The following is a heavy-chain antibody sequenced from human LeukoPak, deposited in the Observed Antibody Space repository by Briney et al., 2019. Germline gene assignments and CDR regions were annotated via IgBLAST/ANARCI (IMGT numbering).Heavy chain of an antibody. CDR1: GGSISSYY. CDR2: IYYSGST. V-gene: IGHV4-59*01. J-gene: IGHJ4*02. Sequence: SETLSLTCTVSGGSISSYYWSWIRRPPGKGLEWIGDIYYSGSTRYNPSLKSRVTISVDTSKNQFSLKLSSVTAADTAVYYCARDRGSSTMRTFDYWGQGTLVTVSS. CDR3: ARDRGSSTMRTFDY. D-gene: IGHD3-22*01.